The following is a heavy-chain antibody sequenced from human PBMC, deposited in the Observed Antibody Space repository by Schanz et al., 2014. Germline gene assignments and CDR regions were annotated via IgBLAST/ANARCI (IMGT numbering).Heavy chain of an antibody. J-gene: IGHJ4*02. V-gene: IGHV3-23*04. CDR3: ARSAGRDFWSGYYTRFDY. CDR1: GFTFNSYA. Sequence: EVRLVESGGGLVQPGGSLRLSCAASGFTFNSYAMTWVRQAPGKGLEWVSSISHSGGSKYYADSVKGRFTISRDNSENTLYLQMNSLSADDTAVYYCARSAGRDFWSGYYTRFDYWGQGTLVTVSS. D-gene: IGHD3-3*01. CDR2: ISHSGGSK.